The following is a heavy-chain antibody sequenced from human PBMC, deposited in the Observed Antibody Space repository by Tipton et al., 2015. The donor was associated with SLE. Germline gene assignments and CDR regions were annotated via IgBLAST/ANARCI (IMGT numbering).Heavy chain of an antibody. V-gene: IGHV4-31*02. J-gene: IGHJ4*02. CDR2: IYYTGNT. D-gene: IGHD2-8*01. CDR1: GGSISRRGYY. Sequence: LRLSCTVSGGSISRRGYYWTWIRPHPGKGLEWIGYIYYTGNTYYNPSLESRLIMSVDTTKNQFSLRLSSVTAADTAVYYCARDGKSCTNGVRYPRGDTFDSWGQGTLVTVSS. CDR3: ARDGKSCTNGVRYPRGDTFDS.